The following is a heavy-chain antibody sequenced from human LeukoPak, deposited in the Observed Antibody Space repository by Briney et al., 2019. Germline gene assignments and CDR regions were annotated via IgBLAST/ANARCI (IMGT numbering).Heavy chain of an antibody. J-gene: IGHJ4*02. CDR2: VYYAGIT. V-gene: IGHV4-59*01. Sequence: SETLSLTCTISGDSIGTYYWSWIRRPPGKGLQWIGHVYYAGITDYNPSLQSRVTISVDPSRNQLSLKLNSVTAADTAVYYCARQGYKSGWYPTFDFWGPGTQVIVSS. D-gene: IGHD6-19*01. CDR3: ARQGYKSGWYPTFDF. CDR1: GDSIGTYY.